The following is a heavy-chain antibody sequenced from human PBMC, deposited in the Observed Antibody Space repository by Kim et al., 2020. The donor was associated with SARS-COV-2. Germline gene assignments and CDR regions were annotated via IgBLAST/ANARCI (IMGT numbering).Heavy chain of an antibody. D-gene: IGHD6-19*01. Sequence: SETLSLTCTVSGGSISSSSYYWGWIRQPPGKGLEWIGSIYYSGSTYYNPSLKSRVTISVDTSKNQFSLKLSSVTAADTAVYYCASTDRTKTSGWYRFATHQNHPSGMDVWGQGTTVTVSS. CDR3: ASTDRTKTSGWYRFATHQNHPSGMDV. V-gene: IGHV4-39*01. CDR1: GGSISSSSYY. CDR2: IYYSGST. J-gene: IGHJ6*02.